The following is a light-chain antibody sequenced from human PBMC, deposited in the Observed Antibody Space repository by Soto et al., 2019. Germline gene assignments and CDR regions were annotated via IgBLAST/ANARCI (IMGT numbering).Light chain of an antibody. V-gene: IGKV1-39*01. CDR3: QQSSITPYT. CDR1: QSISRY. J-gene: IGKJ2*01. CDR2: GAY. Sequence: DIQMTQSPSSLSASVGDRVTITCRASQSISRYLNWYQQKPGKAPKLLIQGAYPLQSGAPSRFSGHGSGTNFTLTINSLQPEDSATYYCQQSSITPYTFGQGTKLEIK.